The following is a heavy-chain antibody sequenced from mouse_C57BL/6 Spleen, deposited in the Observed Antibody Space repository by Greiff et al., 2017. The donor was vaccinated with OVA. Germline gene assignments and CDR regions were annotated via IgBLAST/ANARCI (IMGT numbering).Heavy chain of an antibody. CDR2: IDPENGDT. CDR1: GFNIKDDY. J-gene: IGHJ3*01. V-gene: IGHV14-4*01. Sequence: DVQLQESGAELVRPGASVKLSCTASGFNIKDDYMHWVKQRPEQGLEWIGWIDPENGDTEYASKFQGKATITADTSSNTAYLQLSSLTSEDTAVYYCTRYEFAYWGQGTLVTVSA. D-gene: IGHD2-14*01. CDR3: TRYEFAY.